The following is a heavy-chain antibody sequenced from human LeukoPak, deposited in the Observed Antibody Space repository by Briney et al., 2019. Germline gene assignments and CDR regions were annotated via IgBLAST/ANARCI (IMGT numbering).Heavy chain of an antibody. V-gene: IGHV1-46*01. D-gene: IGHD2-15*01. CDR3: ARVHCSGGSCYSLFDY. J-gene: IGHJ4*02. Sequence: ASVMVSCKASGYTFTSYYIHWVRQAPGQGLEWMGIINPSGGRTSYAQKFQGRVTMTRDTSTSTVYMELSSLRSEDTAVYYCARVHCSGGSCYSLFDYWGQGTLVTVSS. CDR2: INPSGGRT. CDR1: GYTFTSYY.